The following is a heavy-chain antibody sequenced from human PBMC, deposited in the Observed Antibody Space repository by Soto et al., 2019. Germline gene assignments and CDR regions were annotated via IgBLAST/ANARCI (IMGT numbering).Heavy chain of an antibody. Sequence: PGGSLRLSCAASGFTFSSYAISWVRQAPGKGLEWVSAISGSGGSTYYADSVKGRFTISRDNSKNTLYLQMNSLRAEDTAVYYCAKRYRGWSYFDYWGQGTLVTVSS. CDR3: AKRYRGWSYFDY. CDR2: ISGSGGST. CDR1: GFTFSSYA. D-gene: IGHD6-19*01. V-gene: IGHV3-23*01. J-gene: IGHJ4*02.